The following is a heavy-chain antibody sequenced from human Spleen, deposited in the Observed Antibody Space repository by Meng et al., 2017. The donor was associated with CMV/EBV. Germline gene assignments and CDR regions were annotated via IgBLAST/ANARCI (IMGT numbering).Heavy chain of an antibody. J-gene: IGHJ4*02. CDR3: ARDLRKCITNTCYTSLGY. CDR2: ISSSSSII. D-gene: IGHD2-2*02. CDR1: GGSISSYY. V-gene: IGHV3-11*01. Sequence: LSLTCTVSGGSISSYYWSWIRQPPGKGLEWVSYISSSSSIIYYADSVEGRFTISRDNAKNSLYLQMNSLRAEDTALYYCARDLRKCITNTCYTSLGYWGQGTLVTVSS.